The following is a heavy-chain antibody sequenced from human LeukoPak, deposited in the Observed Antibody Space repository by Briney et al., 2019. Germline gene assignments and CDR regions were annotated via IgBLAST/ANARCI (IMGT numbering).Heavy chain of an antibody. CDR2: ISHDGGAK. Sequence: GTSLRLSCAVSGFTIRIYGMHWVRQAPGKGLEWVAMISHDGGAKYYGDSVKGRFTISRDDSKNTLYLQMNSLSTEDTALYHCAKDWGSSDWYNYCDPWGQGTLVTVSS. CDR1: GFTIRIYG. D-gene: IGHD6-19*01. V-gene: IGHV3-30*18. CDR3: AKDWGSSDWYNYCDP. J-gene: IGHJ5*02.